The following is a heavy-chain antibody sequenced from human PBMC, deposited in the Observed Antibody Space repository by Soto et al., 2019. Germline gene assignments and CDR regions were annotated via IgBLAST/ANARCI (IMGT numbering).Heavy chain of an antibody. J-gene: IGHJ6*02. Sequence: ESGGGLVQPGGSLRLSCATSGFIFPDYYMTWVRQAPGKGLEWVAYIAQDGTEIYNVDSVKGRFTISRDSAKNSLYLQMNSLTAEDTALYYCARWSQAMDVWGQGTSVTVSS. D-gene: IGHD2-15*01. CDR1: GFIFPDYY. CDR2: IAQDGTEI. V-gene: IGHV3-7*03. CDR3: ARWSQAMDV.